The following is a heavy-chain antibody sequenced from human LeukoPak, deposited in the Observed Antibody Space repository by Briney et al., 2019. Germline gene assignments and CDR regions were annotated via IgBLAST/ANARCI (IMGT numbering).Heavy chain of an antibody. D-gene: IGHD4-11*01. J-gene: IGHJ5*02. CDR3: ARDTYSNYVGGWFDP. Sequence: GGSLRLSCTASGFTFSSYSMNWVRQAPGKGLEWVSSISSSSSYIYCADSVKGRFTISRDNAKNSLYLQMNSLRAEDTAVYYCARDTYSNYVGGWFDPWGQGTLVTVSS. CDR2: ISSSSSYI. V-gene: IGHV3-21*01. CDR1: GFTFSSYS.